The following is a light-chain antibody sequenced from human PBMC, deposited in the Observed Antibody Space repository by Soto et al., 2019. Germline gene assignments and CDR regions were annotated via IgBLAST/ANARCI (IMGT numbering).Light chain of an antibody. J-gene: IGKJ1*01. Sequence: EIVLTQSPATLSLSPGQRATLSCRASQSVSTYLAWYQQKPGQAPRLLIYDASTRATGIPARFSGSGSGTDFTLTISRLEPEDFAVYSCQQRSNWPPTWTFGQGTKVEIK. CDR3: QQRSNWPPTWT. CDR2: DAS. CDR1: QSVSTY. V-gene: IGKV3-11*01.